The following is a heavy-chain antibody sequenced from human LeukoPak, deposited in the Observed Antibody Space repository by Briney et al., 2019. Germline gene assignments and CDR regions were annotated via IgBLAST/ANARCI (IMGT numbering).Heavy chain of an antibody. V-gene: IGHV3-53*01. CDR1: EFSVGSNY. CDR2: IYSGGST. Sequence: GGSLRLSCAASEFSVGSNYMTWVRQAPGKGLEWVSLIYSGGSTYYADSVKGRFTISRDNAKNSLYLQMNSLRAEDTAVYYCARQREMTTIFTALGYWGQGTLVTVSS. J-gene: IGHJ4*02. CDR3: ARQREMTTIFTALGY. D-gene: IGHD5-24*01.